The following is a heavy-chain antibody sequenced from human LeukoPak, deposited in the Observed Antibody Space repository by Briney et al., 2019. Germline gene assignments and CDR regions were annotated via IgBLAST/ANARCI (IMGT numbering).Heavy chain of an antibody. D-gene: IGHD2-2*01. Sequence: PGGSLRLSCAASGFTFDDYAMHWVRHAPGKGLEWVSGISWNSGSIAYADSVKGRFTISRDNAKNSLYLQMNNLRADDTALYCCAIPDLGYCSSTSCSHNDAFDIWGQGTMVTVSS. CDR1: GFTFDDYA. V-gene: IGHV3-9*01. CDR3: AIPDLGYCSSTSCSHNDAFDI. CDR2: ISWNSGSI. J-gene: IGHJ3*02.